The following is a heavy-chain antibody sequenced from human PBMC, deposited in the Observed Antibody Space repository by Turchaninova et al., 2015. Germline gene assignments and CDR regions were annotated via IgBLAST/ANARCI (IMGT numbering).Heavy chain of an antibody. V-gene: IGHV3-23*01. J-gene: IGHJ3*02. CDR3: AKTRAAITMPMGDAFDI. CDR1: GFTLSSEA. D-gene: IGHD5-24*01. CDR2: ISGSGGST. Sequence: EVQLLESEGGLVQPGGSLRLSCAASGFTLSSEAMRWVRQDQGKGLEGGSAISGSGGSTNYADSVKGRFTISRDNSKNTLYLQMNSLRAEDTAVYYCAKTRAAITMPMGDAFDIWGQGTMVTVSS.